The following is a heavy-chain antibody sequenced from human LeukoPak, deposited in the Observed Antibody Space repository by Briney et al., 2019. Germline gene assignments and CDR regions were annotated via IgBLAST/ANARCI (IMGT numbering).Heavy chain of an antibody. D-gene: IGHD4/OR15-4a*01. CDR3: ARGFDYEFLGAFDI. J-gene: IGHJ3*02. CDR1: GFTFDDYG. CDR2: INWNGGST. V-gene: IGHV3-20*04. Sequence: PGGSLRLSCAASGFTFDDYGMSWVRQAPGKGLEWVSGINWNGGSTGYADSVKGRFTISRDNAKNSLYLQMNSLRAEDTALYYCARGFDYEFLGAFDIWGQGTMVTVSS.